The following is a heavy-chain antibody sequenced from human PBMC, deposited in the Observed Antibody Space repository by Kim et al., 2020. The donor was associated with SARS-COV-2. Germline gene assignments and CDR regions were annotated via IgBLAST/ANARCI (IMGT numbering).Heavy chain of an antibody. CDR2: ISYDGSNK. CDR3: AKEKYYDFWSGYYTQTNWFDP. Sequence: GGSLRLSCAASGFTFSSYGMHWVRQAPGKGLEWVAVISYDGSNKYYADSVKGRFTISRDNSKNTLYLQMNSLRAEDTAVYYCAKEKYYDFWSGYYTQTNWFDPWGQGTLVTVSS. J-gene: IGHJ5*02. V-gene: IGHV3-30*18. D-gene: IGHD3-3*01. CDR1: GFTFSSYG.